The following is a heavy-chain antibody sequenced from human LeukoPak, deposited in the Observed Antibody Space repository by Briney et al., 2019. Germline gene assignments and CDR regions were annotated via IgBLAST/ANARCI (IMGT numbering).Heavy chain of an antibody. CDR3: ASEGDWFDP. CDR1: GGSIRSSYYY. V-gene: IGHV4-39*01. Sequence: PSETLSLTCTVSGGSIRSSYYYWGWIRQPPGKGLEWIGSIYYSGSTYYNPSLKSRVTISVDTSKNQFSLKLSSVTAADTAVYYCASEGDWFDPWGQGTLVTVSS. CDR2: IYYSGST. J-gene: IGHJ5*02.